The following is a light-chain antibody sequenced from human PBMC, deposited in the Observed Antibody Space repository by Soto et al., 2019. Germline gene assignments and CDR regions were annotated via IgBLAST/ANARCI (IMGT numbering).Light chain of an antibody. CDR2: KAS. J-gene: IGKJ1*01. Sequence: DLQMTQSPSTPSASVGDRVTITCRASQTINTWLAWYQQKPGKAPKILIYKASSLESGVPSRFSGSGSGTEFTLTISSLQPDDFATYYCQHYNSYSEAFGQGTKVDIK. CDR1: QTINTW. V-gene: IGKV1-5*03. CDR3: QHYNSYSEA.